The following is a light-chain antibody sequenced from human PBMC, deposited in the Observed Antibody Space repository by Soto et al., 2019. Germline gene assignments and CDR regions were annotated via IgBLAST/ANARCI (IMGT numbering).Light chain of an antibody. V-gene: IGKV1-5*01. CDR2: DAS. CDR3: QQYNSYVT. CDR1: QSISSW. Sequence: DIQMTQSRSTLSASVGDRVTITCRASQSISSWLAWYQQKPGKAPKLLIYDASSLESGVPSRFSGSGSGTEFTLTISSLQPDDFATYYCQQYNSYVTFGGGTKVEIK. J-gene: IGKJ4*01.